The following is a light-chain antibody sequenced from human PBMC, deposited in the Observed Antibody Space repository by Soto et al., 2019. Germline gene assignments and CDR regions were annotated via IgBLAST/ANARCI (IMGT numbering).Light chain of an antibody. V-gene: IGLV1-47*01. CDR3: AAWDDRLSGPV. CDR1: SSNPGNNY. CDR2: RNT. Sequence: QSALTPPPSASGTTGQRITISCSGSSSNPGNNYGYWHQQLPATAPKLLIYRNTKPPSGVPDRFSGSKSGTSASLAISGLRSEDEADYYCAAWDDRLSGPVFGGGTKGTVL. J-gene: IGLJ2*01.